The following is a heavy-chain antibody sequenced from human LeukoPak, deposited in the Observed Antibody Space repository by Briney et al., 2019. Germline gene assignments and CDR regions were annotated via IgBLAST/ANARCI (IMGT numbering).Heavy chain of an antibody. CDR1: GFTFSSYS. CDR3: AGGGIQDFDY. J-gene: IGHJ4*02. CDR2: ISTSSSYI. Sequence: KSGGSLRLSCAASGFTFSSYSMNWVRQAPGKGLEWVSSISTSSSYIYYADSVKGRFTISRDNAKNSLYLQMYSLRAEDTAVYYCAGGGIQDFDYWGQGTLVTVSS. V-gene: IGHV3-21*01. D-gene: IGHD3-16*01.